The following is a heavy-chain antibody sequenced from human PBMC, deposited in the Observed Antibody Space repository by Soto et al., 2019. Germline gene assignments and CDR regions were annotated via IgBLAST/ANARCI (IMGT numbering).Heavy chain of an antibody. CDR1: GYTFTSYG. CDR3: ARDYDILTGYSLGMDV. J-gene: IGHJ6*02. CDR2: ISAYSGNT. D-gene: IGHD3-9*01. Sequence: ASVKVSCKASGYTFTSYGISWVRQAPGQGLEWMGWISAYSGNTNYAQKLQGRVTMTTDTSTSTAYMELRSLRSDDTAVYYCARDYDILTGYSLGMDVWGQGTTVTVSS. V-gene: IGHV1-18*04.